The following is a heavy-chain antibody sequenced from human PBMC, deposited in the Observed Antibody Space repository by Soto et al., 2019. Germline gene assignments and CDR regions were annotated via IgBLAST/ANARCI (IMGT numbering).Heavy chain of an antibody. CDR3: ARDGMVETAIFFPP. D-gene: IGHD5-18*01. CDR2: ISAYNGNT. Sequence: GSSVKVSCKASGYTFTSYGISWVRQAPGQGLEWMGWISAYNGNTSYAQKLQGRVTMTTDTSTTTDYMELRSLRSDDTAVYYCARDGMVETAIFFPPWGQGTLVTVSA. CDR1: GYTFTSYG. V-gene: IGHV1-18*04. J-gene: IGHJ5*02.